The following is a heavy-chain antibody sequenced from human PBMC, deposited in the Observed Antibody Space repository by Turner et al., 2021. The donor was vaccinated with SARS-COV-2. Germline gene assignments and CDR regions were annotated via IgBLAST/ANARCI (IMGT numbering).Heavy chain of an antibody. D-gene: IGHD6-19*01. CDR2: IYYSGST. CDR1: AGSFSAYY. CDR3: ARGSPQGWYVPVFDY. J-gene: IGHJ4*02. Sequence: QVHLQPWGAGLLKPSETLSLTCAVSAGSFSAYYWSWIRQPPGKGLEWIGSIYYSGSTYYNPSLKSRVTISVDTSKNQFSLKLSSVTAADTAVFYCARGSPQGWYVPVFDYWGQGTLVTVSS. V-gene: IGHV4-34*01.